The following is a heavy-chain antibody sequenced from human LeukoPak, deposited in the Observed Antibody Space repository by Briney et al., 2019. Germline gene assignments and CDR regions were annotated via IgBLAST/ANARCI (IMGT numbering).Heavy chain of an antibody. Sequence: GASVKVSCKASGYTFTSYGISWVRQAPGQGLEWMGWINPNSGGTNYAQKFQGRVTMTRDTSISTAYMELSRLRSDDTAVYYCARVHSVASNDAFDIWGQGTMVTVSS. D-gene: IGHD6-19*01. CDR1: GYTFTSYG. J-gene: IGHJ3*02. CDR3: ARVHSVASNDAFDI. V-gene: IGHV1-2*02. CDR2: INPNSGGT.